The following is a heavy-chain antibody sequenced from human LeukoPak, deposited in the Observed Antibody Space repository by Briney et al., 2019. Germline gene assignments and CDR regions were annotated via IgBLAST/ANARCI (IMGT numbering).Heavy chain of an antibody. Sequence: ASVTVTCKASGYTFTNYDINWVRQATGQGHERMGWVNPNSGNTGYAQEFQGRITMTRNTSISTAYMELSSLRSEDTAMYYCAKSKVGATTLPIDFWGQGTLVTVSS. J-gene: IGHJ4*02. CDR3: AKSKVGATTLPIDF. CDR2: VNPNSGNT. V-gene: IGHV1-8*01. D-gene: IGHD1-26*01. CDR1: GYTFTNYD.